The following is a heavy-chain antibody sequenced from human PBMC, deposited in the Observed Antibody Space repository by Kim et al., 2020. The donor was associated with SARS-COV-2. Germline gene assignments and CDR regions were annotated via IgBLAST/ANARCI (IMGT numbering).Heavy chain of an antibody. D-gene: IGHD3-3*01. CDR3: ARDHRDYDFWSGYYGMDV. Sequence: KGRFTISRDNAKNSLYLQMNILRDEDTAVYYCARDHRDYDFWSGYYGMDVWGQGTTVTVSS. J-gene: IGHJ6*02. V-gene: IGHV3-48*02.